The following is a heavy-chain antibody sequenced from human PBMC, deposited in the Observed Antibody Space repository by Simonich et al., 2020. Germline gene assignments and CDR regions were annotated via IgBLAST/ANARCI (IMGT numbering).Heavy chain of an antibody. CDR3: ARVDNWNYFDY. V-gene: IGHV4-38-2*01. D-gene: IGHD1-20*01. CDR2: IYHSGST. Sequence: QVQLQESGPGLVKPSETLSLTCAVSGYSISSGYYWGWIRQPPGEGLEWIGSIYHSGSTYYNPSLKSRVTISVDTSKNQFSLKLSSVTAADTAVYYCARVDNWNYFDYWGQGTLVTVSS. CDR1: GYSISSGYY. J-gene: IGHJ4*02.